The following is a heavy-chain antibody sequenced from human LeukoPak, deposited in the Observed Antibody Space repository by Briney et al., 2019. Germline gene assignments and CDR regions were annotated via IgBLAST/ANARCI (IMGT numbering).Heavy chain of an antibody. CDR1: GFTFRHYA. V-gene: IGHV3-7*01. CDR2: IKPDGSDK. Sequence: GGSLRLSCVASGFTFRHYAMSWVRQAPGKGLEWVAQIKPDGSDKYYVDSVKGRFTISRDNAKNSLNLQMNSLRAEDTAVYYCARAGNLDNWGQGTLVTVSS. CDR3: ARAGNLDN. D-gene: IGHD4-23*01. J-gene: IGHJ4*02.